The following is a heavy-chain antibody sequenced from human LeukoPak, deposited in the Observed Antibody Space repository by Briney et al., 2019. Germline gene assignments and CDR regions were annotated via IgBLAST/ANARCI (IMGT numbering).Heavy chain of an antibody. CDR1: GFTFSSYG. D-gene: IGHD3-22*01. V-gene: IGHV3-30*18. Sequence: GGSLRLSCAASGFTFSSYGMHWVRQAPGKGLEWVAVISYDGRDKYYADSVKGRFTIFRDNSKNTLYLQMNSLRAEDTAVYNCAKDLGSSGQGWFDPWGQGTLVTVSS. CDR3: AKDLGSSGQGWFDP. J-gene: IGHJ5*02. CDR2: ISYDGRDK.